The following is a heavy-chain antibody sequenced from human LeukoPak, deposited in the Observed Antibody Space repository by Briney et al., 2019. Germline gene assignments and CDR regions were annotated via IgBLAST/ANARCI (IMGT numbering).Heavy chain of an antibody. CDR1: GFTFSSYG. Sequence: PGGSLRLSCAASGFTFSSYGMHWVRQAPGKGLEWVGRIKSKTDGGTTDYAAPVKGRFTISRDDSKNTLYLQMNSLKTEDTAVYYCTTDPSSYYYYYMDVWGKGTTVTISS. CDR2: IKSKTDGGTT. CDR3: TTDPSSYYYYYMDV. J-gene: IGHJ6*03. D-gene: IGHD6-13*01. V-gene: IGHV3-15*01.